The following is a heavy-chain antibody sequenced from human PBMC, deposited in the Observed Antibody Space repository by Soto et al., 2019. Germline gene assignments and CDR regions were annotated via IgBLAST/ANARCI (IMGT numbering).Heavy chain of an antibody. CDR2: ISGYNGNT. V-gene: IGHV1-18*01. CDR1: GYALSHYG. J-gene: IGHJ3*01. Sequence: ASVKASYQASGYALSHYGIIWLRQGPGQALEWMGWISGYNGNTHYQEKIQDRIKMTTDTSTSTTYLELMSLRSDGTAVYVCARDPGFGFGSGYDCAFDVWGQGTMVTVSS. D-gene: IGHD5-12*01. CDR3: ARDPGFGFGSGYDCAFDV.